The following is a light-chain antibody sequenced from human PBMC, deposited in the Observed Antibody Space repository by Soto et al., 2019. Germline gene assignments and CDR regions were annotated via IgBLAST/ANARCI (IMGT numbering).Light chain of an antibody. CDR2: GAS. CDR1: QSVSSSY. V-gene: IGKV3-20*01. Sequence: EIVLTQSPATLSLSPGERATLSCRASQSVSSSYLAWYQQKPGQAPRLLIYGASSRATGIPDRSSGSGSGTDFTLTISRLEPEDFAVYYCQHYGSSWTFGQGTKVDIK. CDR3: QHYGSSWT. J-gene: IGKJ1*01.